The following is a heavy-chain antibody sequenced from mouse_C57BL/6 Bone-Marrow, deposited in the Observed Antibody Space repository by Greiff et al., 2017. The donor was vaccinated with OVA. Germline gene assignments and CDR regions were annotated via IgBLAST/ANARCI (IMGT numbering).Heavy chain of an antibody. CDR1: GYTFTSYW. V-gene: IGHV1-55*01. CDR2: IYPGSGST. J-gene: IGHJ1*03. Sequence: VQLQQPGAELVKPGASVKMSCKASGYTFTSYWITWVKQRPGQGLEWIGDIYPGSGSTNYNEKFKSKATLTVDTSSSTAYMQLSSLTSEDSAVYYCAREGTTVVPYFDVWGTGTTVTVSS. D-gene: IGHD1-1*01. CDR3: AREGTTVVPYFDV.